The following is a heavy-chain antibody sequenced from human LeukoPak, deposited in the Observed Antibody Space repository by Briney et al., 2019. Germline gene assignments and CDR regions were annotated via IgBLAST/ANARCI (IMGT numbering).Heavy chain of an antibody. V-gene: IGHV3-43*02. J-gene: IGHJ3*02. CDR3: AKEIDTLGTNAFDI. D-gene: IGHD2-15*01. CDR1: GFTFDDYA. CDR2: ISGDGGST. Sequence: GGSLRLSCAASGFTFDDYAMRWVRQAPGKGLEWVSLISGDGGSTYYADSVRGRFTISRDNSKNSLYLQMDSLRTEDTAFYYCAKEIDTLGTNAFDIWGQGTMVTASS.